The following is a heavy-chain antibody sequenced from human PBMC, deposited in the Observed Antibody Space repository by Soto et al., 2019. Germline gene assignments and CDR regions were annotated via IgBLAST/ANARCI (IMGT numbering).Heavy chain of an antibody. CDR3: AKDALGYCISTSCLGTDY. Sequence: LRLSCAASGFTFSSYAMSWVRQAPGKGLEWVSAISGSGGSTYYADSVKGRFTISRDNSKNTLYLQMNSLRAEDTAVYYCAKDALGYCISTSCLGTDYWGQGTLVTVSS. V-gene: IGHV3-23*01. CDR1: GFTFSSYA. CDR2: ISGSGGST. J-gene: IGHJ4*02. D-gene: IGHD2-2*01.